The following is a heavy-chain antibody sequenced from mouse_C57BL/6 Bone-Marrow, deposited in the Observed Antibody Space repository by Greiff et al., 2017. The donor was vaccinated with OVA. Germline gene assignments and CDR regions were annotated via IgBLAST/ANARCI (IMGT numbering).Heavy chain of an antibody. CDR3: ALYGSSSYYFDY. J-gene: IGHJ2*01. CDR1: GYTFTDYY. V-gene: IGHV1-75*01. D-gene: IGHD1-1*01. CDR2: IFPGSGST. Sequence: QVQLQQSGPELVKPGASVKISCKASGYTFTDYYINWVKQRPGQGLEWIGWIFPGSGSTYYNEKFKGKATLTVDKSSSTAYMLLSSLISQDSAVYFCALYGSSSYYFDYWGQGTTLTVSS.